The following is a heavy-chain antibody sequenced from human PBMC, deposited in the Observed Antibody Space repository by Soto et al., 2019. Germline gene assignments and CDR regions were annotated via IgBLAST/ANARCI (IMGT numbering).Heavy chain of an antibody. J-gene: IGHJ4*02. D-gene: IGHD6-13*01. V-gene: IGHV3-11*06. CDR1: GFIFSDYY. CDR2: IVIGSDYT. CDR3: ARLRASTWYLGGYLDY. Sequence: PGGSLRLSCAASGFIFSDYYMSWIRQAPGKGLEWVSYIVIGSDYTNYADSVKGRFTISRDNAKNSLYLEMNSLRAEDTAVYYCARLRASTWYLGGYLDYWGQGTLVTVSS.